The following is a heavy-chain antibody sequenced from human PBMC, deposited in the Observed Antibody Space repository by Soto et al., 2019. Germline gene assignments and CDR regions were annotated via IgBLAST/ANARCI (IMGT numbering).Heavy chain of an antibody. D-gene: IGHD5-12*01. J-gene: IGHJ4*02. V-gene: IGHV3-74*01. CDR3: ARGEMATIWPLAY. CDR1: GFTFSAYW. CDR2: INSDGTTT. Sequence: EVQLVESGGGLVQPGGSLRLSCAASGFTFSAYWMHWVRQAPGEGLVCVSRINSDGTTTNYADSVKGRFTISRDNAENTLYLQRNSLRAEATAVYYCARGEMATIWPLAYWGQGALVTVSS.